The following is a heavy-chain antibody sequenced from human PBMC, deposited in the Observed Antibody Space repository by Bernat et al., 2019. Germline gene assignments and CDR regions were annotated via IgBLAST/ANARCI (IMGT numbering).Heavy chain of an antibody. CDR1: GFTFSSYE. V-gene: IGHV3-48*03. J-gene: IGHJ3*02. Sequence: EVQLVESGGGLVQPGGSLRLSCAASGFTFSSYEMNWVRQAPGKGLEWVSYISSSGSTIYYADSVKGRFTISRDNSKNTLYLQMNSLRAEATAVYYCANRRAGYPWRDAFDIWGQGTMVTVSS. CDR2: ISSSGSTI. CDR3: ANRRAGYPWRDAFDI. D-gene: IGHD3-9*01.